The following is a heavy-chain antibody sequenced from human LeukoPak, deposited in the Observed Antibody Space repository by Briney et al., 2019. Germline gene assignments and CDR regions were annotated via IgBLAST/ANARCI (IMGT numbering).Heavy chain of an antibody. D-gene: IGHD5-18*01. CDR3: ARALSYSYGSMDF. CDR1: GFTFSSYA. V-gene: IGHV3-23*01. Sequence: GGSLRLSCAPSGFTFSSYAMSWVRQAPGKGLEWVSAISGSGISTYYADSVKGRFTISRDNSNSALYLQMNSLRVEDTAVYYCARALSYSYGSMDFWGQGTLVIVSS. CDR2: ISGSGIST. J-gene: IGHJ4*02.